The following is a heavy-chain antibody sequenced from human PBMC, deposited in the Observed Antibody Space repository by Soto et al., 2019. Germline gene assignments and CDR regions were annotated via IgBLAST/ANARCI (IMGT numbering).Heavy chain of an antibody. CDR2: IYYSGST. V-gene: IGHV4-39*01. D-gene: IGHD3-9*01. CDR1: GGSISSSSYY. CDR3: ARATTDILTGYYGLFDY. J-gene: IGHJ4*02. Sequence: SETLSLTCTVSGGSISSSSYYWGWIRQPPGKGLEWIGSIYYSGSTYYNPSLKSRVTISVDTSKNQFSLKLSSVTAADTAVYYCARATTDILTGYYGLFDYWGQGTQVTVSS.